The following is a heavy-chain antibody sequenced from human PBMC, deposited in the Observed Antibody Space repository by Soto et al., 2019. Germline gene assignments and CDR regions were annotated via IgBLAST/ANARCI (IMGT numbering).Heavy chain of an antibody. J-gene: IGHJ4*02. CDR1: GFPFSTYA. CDR3: ARERVSEIWVHFYEY. Sequence: PGGSPSLSPAASGFPFSTYAKHSFRQAPGKVLVGVVVISYDRPHKDYADSVKGRFTISRDNCKKPVYLQMSSLGPEDTAEYYCARERVSEIWVHFYEYCGQG. V-gene: IGHV3-30-3*01. D-gene: IGHD3-16*01. CDR2: ISYDRPHK.